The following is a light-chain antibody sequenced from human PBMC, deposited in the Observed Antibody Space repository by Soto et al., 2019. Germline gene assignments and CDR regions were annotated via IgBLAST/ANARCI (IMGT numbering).Light chain of an antibody. CDR2: AAS. CDR1: QSISSY. J-gene: IGKJ2*01. CDR3: QQSYSTPT. V-gene: IGKV1-39*01. Sequence: DIQMTQSPSSLSASVGDRVTITCRASQSISSYLNWYQQKPGKAPKLLIYAASSLQSGVRSRFSGCGSGTDFTLTSSSLQAEEFATCYCQQSYSTPTFGQGTKLEIK.